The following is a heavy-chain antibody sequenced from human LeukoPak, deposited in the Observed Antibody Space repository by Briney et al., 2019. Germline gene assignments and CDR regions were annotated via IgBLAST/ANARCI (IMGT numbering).Heavy chain of an antibody. Sequence: GGSLRLSCAASGITFRTYAMSWVRQAPGKGLEWVSAIRGSGDDTYYADSVKGRFTISRDNSKNTLYLQMNSLRAEDTAVYYCAKDGELRYFDWFRFDYWGQGTLVTVSS. CDR3: AKDGELRYFDWFRFDY. V-gene: IGHV3-23*01. D-gene: IGHD3-9*01. CDR2: IRGSGDDT. J-gene: IGHJ4*02. CDR1: GITFRTYA.